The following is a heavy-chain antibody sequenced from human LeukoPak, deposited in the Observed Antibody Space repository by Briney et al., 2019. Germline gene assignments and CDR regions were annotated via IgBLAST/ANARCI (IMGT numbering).Heavy chain of an antibody. CDR1: GGSISGYY. V-gene: IGHV4-59*12. Sequence: PSETLSLTCTVSGGSISGYYWSWIRQPPGKGLEWIGYIYYSGSTNYNPSLKSRVTISVDTSKNQFSLKLSSVTAADTAVYYCARDSSGYSPHLFDPWGQGTLVTVSS. D-gene: IGHD3-22*01. CDR3: ARDSSGYSPHLFDP. J-gene: IGHJ5*02. CDR2: IYYSGST.